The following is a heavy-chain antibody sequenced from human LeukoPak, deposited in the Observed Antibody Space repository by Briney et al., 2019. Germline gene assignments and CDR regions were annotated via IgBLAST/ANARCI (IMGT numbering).Heavy chain of an antibody. CDR1: GFTFSSYA. J-gene: IGHJ4*02. CDR3: ATGVNYYDSSGYFDY. D-gene: IGHD3-22*01. CDR2: ISGSGGST. Sequence: GGSLRLSCAASGFTFSSYAMSWVRQAPGKGLEWVSAISGSGGSTYYADSVKGRFTISRDNSKNTLYLQMNSLRAEDTAVYYCATGVNYYDSSGYFDYWGQGTLVTVSS. V-gene: IGHV3-23*01.